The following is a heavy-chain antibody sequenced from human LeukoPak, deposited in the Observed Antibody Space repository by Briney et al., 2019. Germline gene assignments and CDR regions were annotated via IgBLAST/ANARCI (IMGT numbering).Heavy chain of an antibody. CDR1: GFTFSSYA. CDR3: ASNTHNYAPEANFDY. J-gene: IGHJ4*02. V-gene: IGHV3-30-3*01. Sequence: GGSLRLSCAASGFTFSSYAMHWVRQAPGKGLEWVAVISYDGSNKYYADSVKGRFTIFRDNSKNTLYLQMNSLRAEDTAVYYCASNTHNYAPEANFDYWGQGTLVTVSS. D-gene: IGHD4-11*01. CDR2: ISYDGSNK.